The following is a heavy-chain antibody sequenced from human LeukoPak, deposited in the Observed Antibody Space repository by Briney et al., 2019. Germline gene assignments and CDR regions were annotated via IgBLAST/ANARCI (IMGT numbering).Heavy chain of an antibody. Sequence: SETLSLTCTVSGGSVNSGSYYWNWIRQPPGKGLEWIGYIYYSGSTNYNPSLKSRVTISVDTSKNQFSLKLSSVTAADTAVYYCARAAYSGSYHSDYWGQGTLVTVSS. V-gene: IGHV4-61*01. CDR2: IYYSGST. CDR3: ARAAYSGSYHSDY. J-gene: IGHJ4*02. D-gene: IGHD1-26*01. CDR1: GGSVNSGSYY.